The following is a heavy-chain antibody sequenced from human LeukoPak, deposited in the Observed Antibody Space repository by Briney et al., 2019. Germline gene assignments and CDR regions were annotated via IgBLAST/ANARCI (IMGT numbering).Heavy chain of an antibody. D-gene: IGHD5-12*01. CDR2: IKSKTDGGTT. CDR3: TTYISGYDLDRFDP. J-gene: IGHJ5*02. V-gene: IGHV3-15*01. CDR1: GFTFSNAW. Sequence: GGSLRLSCAASGFTFSNAWMSWVRQAPGKGREWVGRIKSKTDGGTTDYAAPVKGRFTISRDDSKNMLYLQMNSLKTEDTAVYYCTTYISGYDLDRFDPWGQGTLVTVSS.